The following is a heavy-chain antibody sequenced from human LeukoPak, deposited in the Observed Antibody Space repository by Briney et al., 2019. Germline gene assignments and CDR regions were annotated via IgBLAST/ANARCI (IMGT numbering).Heavy chain of an antibody. D-gene: IGHD2-15*01. CDR2: MSGSEDYI. V-gene: IGHV3-23*01. CDR1: GFTFSTYT. CDR3: ARAASDWLVAATSYFDY. J-gene: IGHJ4*02. Sequence: PGGSLRLSCAASGFTFSTYTMSWVRQAPGKGLEWVSAMSGSEDYIYYADSVKGRFTISRDNSKNTLYLQMDSLRVEDTAVYYCARAASDWLVAATSYFDYWGQGTLVTVSS.